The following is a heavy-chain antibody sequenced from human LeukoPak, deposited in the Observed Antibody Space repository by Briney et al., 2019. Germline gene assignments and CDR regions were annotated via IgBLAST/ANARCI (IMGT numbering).Heavy chain of an antibody. V-gene: IGHV3-11*04. Sequence: PGGSLRLSCAASGFTFSDYYMSWIRQAPGKGLEWVSYISSSGSTIYYADSVKGRFTISRDNAKNSLHLQMNSLRAEDTAVYYCARDDLDSSGYLNDYWGQGTLVTVSS. CDR2: ISSSGSTI. CDR1: GFTFSDYY. CDR3: ARDDLDSSGYLNDY. J-gene: IGHJ4*02. D-gene: IGHD3-22*01.